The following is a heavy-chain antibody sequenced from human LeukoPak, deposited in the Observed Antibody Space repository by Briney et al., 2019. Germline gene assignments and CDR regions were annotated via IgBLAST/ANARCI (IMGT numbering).Heavy chain of an antibody. V-gene: IGHV5-51*01. CDR1: GHNFAAFW. D-gene: IGHD2/OR15-2a*01. J-gene: IGHJ4*02. Sequence: AESLKISCQGSGHNFAAFWIGWGRQKHGKGLEWMGIIYPGDCATRYSPSFHGQVTISVAKSISTAYLQRHSLMASDATIYDCARHKYPTSPRGYLDSWGEGCMVTVSS. CDR2: IYPGDCAT. CDR3: ARHKYPTSPRGYLDS.